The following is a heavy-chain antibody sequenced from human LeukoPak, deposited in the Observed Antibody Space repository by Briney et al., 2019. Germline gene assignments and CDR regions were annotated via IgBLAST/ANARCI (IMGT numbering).Heavy chain of an antibody. CDR1: GFTFSSYS. CDR3: AKDALTYGSGSYADY. J-gene: IGHJ4*02. D-gene: IGHD3-10*01. CDR2: ISSSSSYI. V-gene: IGHV3-21*01. Sequence: GGSLRLSCAASGFTFSSYSMNWVRQAPGKGLEWVSSISSSSSYIYYADSVKGRFTISRDNAKNSLYLQMNSLRAEDTAVYYCAKDALTYGSGSYADYWGQGTLVTVSS.